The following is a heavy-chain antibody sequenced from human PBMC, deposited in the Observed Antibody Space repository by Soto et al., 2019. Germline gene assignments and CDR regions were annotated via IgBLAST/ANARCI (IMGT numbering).Heavy chain of an antibody. V-gene: IGHV6-1*01. CDR1: GDSVSSNSAT. CDR2: TYYRSKCSN. CDR3: ARLIGNSWLDS. J-gene: IGHJ5*01. D-gene: IGHD3-16*01. Sequence: SQTLSLTCAISGDSVSSNSATWDWIRQSQSRGLEWLGRTYYRSKCSNDYAVSVKGRITINPDTSNNQFSLHLNSVTPDDTAVYYCARLIGNSWLDSWGQGTLVTVSS.